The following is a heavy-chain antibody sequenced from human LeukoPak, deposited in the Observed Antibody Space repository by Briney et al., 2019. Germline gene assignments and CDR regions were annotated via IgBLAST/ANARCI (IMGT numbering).Heavy chain of an antibody. CDR3: TRERRGGYCAFES. D-gene: IGHD2-21*01. Sequence: GGSLRLSCAASGFSISDYYMSWIRQSPGKGLEWISYVTSSGGSTKYADSVKGRFTISRDNAKNSVALQMNSLRAEDTAVYYCTRERRGGYCAFESWGQGTLVTVSS. CDR2: VTSSGGST. J-gene: IGHJ4*02. CDR1: GFSISDYY. V-gene: IGHV3-11*01.